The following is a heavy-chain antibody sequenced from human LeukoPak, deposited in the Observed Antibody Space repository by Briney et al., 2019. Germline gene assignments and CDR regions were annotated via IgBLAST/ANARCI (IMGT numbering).Heavy chain of an antibody. CDR3: ASWTGWFDP. CDR1: GGSFSGYY. D-gene: IGHD1-1*01. CDR2: INHSGST. V-gene: IGHV4-34*01. Sequence: PSETLSLTCTVSGGSFSGYYWSWIRQPPGKGLEWIGEINHSGSTNYNPSLKSRVTISVDTSKNQFSLKLSSVTAADTAVYYCASWTGWFDPWGQGTLVTVSS. J-gene: IGHJ5*02.